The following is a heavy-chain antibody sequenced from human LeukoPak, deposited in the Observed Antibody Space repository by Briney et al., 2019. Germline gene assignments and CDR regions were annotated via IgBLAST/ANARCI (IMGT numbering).Heavy chain of an antibody. CDR2: IGSRDGST. CDR3: AKGHYYGSGSLDY. Sequence: GGSLRLSCAASGFTFSSYGMSWVRQAPGKGLEWVSAIGSRDGSTYDADSVKGRFTISRDNSKNTLYVQMNSLRAEDTAVYYCAKGHYYGSGSLDYWGQGTLVTVSS. CDR1: GFTFSSYG. J-gene: IGHJ4*02. D-gene: IGHD3-10*01. V-gene: IGHV3-23*01.